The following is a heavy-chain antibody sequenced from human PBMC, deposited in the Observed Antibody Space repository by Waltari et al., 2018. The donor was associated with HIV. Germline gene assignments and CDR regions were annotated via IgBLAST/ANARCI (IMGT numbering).Heavy chain of an antibody. Sequence: QVQLVESGGGVVQPGRSLRLSCAASGFSVSSDAVHWVRQARAKGLAWVALMSKDGGNQHDADSMTGRLTLSRDHSTHTLYLQMKSLRSEDTAVYYGARPSSWPYYYHHGLDGWGQGTTFTVSS. D-gene: IGHD6-13*01. V-gene: IGHV3-30*04. CDR1: GFSVSSDA. CDR3: ARPSSWPYYYHHGLDG. J-gene: IGHJ6*02. CDR2: MSKDGGNQ.